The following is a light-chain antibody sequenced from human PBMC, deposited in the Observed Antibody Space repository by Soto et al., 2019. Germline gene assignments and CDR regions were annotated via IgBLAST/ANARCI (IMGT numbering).Light chain of an antibody. CDR3: QQADRLPLT. Sequence: DIQMTQSPSSVSASVGDRVTITCRASQGVSSWLAWYQQKPGKTPSLLIYRATSLQSGVPSRFSGSGSGTDFTLTISSLQPEDFATYYCQQADRLPLTFGGGTKVDIK. CDR1: QGVSSW. CDR2: RAT. J-gene: IGKJ4*01. V-gene: IGKV1D-12*01.